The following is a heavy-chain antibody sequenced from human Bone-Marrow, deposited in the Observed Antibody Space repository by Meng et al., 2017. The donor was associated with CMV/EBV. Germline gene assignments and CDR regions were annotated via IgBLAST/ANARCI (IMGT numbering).Heavy chain of an antibody. V-gene: IGHV1-18*04. D-gene: IGHD6-6*01. CDR2: ISAYNGNT. Sequence: ASVMVSCKAFGYTFNNYGRSWLRQAPGQGLEWMGWISAYNGNTNYAQKFQGRVTMTTDTSTSTAYMELRSLKSDDTAVYYGARGQGQLGGTQFDYWGQGTLVTFSS. CDR3: ARGQGQLGGTQFDY. CDR1: GYTFNNYG. J-gene: IGHJ4*02.